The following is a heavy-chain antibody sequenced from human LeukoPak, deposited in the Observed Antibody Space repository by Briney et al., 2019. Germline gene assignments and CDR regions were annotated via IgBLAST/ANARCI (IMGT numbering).Heavy chain of an antibody. Sequence: SETLSLTCAVYGGSCSGYYWSWIRQPPGKGLEWIGEINHSGSTNYNPSLKSRVTISVDTSKNQFSLKLSSVTAADTAVYYCARGYDYGGNRGWFDPWGQGTLVTVSS. V-gene: IGHV4-34*01. D-gene: IGHD4-23*01. CDR2: INHSGST. CDR1: GGSCSGYY. J-gene: IGHJ5*02. CDR3: ARGYDYGGNRGWFDP.